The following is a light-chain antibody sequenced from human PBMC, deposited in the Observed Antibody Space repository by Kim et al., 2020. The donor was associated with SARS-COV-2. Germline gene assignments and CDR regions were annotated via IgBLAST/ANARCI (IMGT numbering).Light chain of an antibody. V-gene: IGLV3-19*01. CDR2: GKN. CDR1: SLRSYY. CDR3: NSRDSSGHHVV. Sequence: SSELTQDPAVSVALGQTVRITCQGDSLRSYYASWYQQKPGQAPVLVIYGKNNRHSGIPDRFSGSSSGNTASLTITGAQAEDEADYYCNSRDSSGHHVVFG. J-gene: IGLJ2*01.